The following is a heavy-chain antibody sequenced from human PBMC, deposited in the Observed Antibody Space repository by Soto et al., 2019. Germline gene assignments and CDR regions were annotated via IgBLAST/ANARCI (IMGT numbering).Heavy chain of an antibody. D-gene: IGHD5-12*01. V-gene: IGHV4-59*01. CDR3: ATYPGYESLFYFDS. Sequence: QVQLQESGPGLVKPSETLSLTCIVSGGSISSDYWGWIRQPPGKGLEWIGYIFYAGAINYNPSLKSRVTISIDASEKQFSLNLTPVTAADTAFYYCATYPGYESLFYFDSRGRGIKVNVSS. J-gene: IGHJ4*01. CDR2: IFYAGAI. CDR1: GGSISSDY.